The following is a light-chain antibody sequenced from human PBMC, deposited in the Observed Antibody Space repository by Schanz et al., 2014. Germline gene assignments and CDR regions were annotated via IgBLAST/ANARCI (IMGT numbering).Light chain of an antibody. CDR3: QSYDSSLSGYVV. CDR1: SSDVGNYNY. CDR2: DVS. Sequence: QSALTQPRSVSGSPGQSVTISCTGTSSDVGNYNYVSWYQRHPGKAPKLIIYDVSKRPSGVPDRFSGSKSGTSASLAITGLQAEDEADYYCQSYDSSLSGYVVFGGGTKLTVL. V-gene: IGLV2-11*01. J-gene: IGLJ2*01.